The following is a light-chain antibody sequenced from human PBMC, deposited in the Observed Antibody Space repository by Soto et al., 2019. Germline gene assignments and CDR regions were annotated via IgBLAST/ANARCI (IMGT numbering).Light chain of an antibody. J-gene: IGKJ1*01. Sequence: EIVITQSPATLSVSPGERATLSCRASQSVSSYYLAWYQQKPGQAPRLLIYAASSRATGIPDRFSGGGSGTDFTLTISRLEPEDFAVYYCQQCGSSPWTFGQGSKVDVK. CDR3: QQCGSSPWT. V-gene: IGKV3-20*01. CDR2: AAS. CDR1: QSVSSYY.